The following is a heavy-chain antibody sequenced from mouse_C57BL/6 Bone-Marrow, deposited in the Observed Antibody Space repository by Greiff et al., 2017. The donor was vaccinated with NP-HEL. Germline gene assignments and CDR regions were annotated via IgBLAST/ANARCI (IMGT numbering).Heavy chain of an antibody. J-gene: IGHJ2*01. CDR3: ASLITTVVAPFDY. Sequence: QVQLKQPGAELVKPGASVKLSCKASGYTFTSYWMHWVKQRPGQGLEWIGMIHPNSGSTNYNEKFKSKATLTVDKSSSTAYMQLSSLTSEDSAVYYCASLITTVVAPFDYWGQGTTLTVSS. CDR2: IHPNSGST. V-gene: IGHV1-64*01. D-gene: IGHD1-1*01. CDR1: GYTFTSYW.